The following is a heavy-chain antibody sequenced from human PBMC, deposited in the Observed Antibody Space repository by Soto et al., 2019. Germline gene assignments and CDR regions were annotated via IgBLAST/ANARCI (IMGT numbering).Heavy chain of an antibody. CDR2: ISYDGSNK. CDR1: GFTFSSYA. J-gene: IGHJ4*02. D-gene: IGHD5-18*01. V-gene: IGHV3-30-3*01. Sequence: QVQLVESGGGVVQPGRSLRLSCAASGFTFSSYAMHWVRQAPGKGLEWVAVISYDGSNKYYADSVKGRFTISRDNSKNTLYLQMNSLRAEDTAVYYCASTGGYSYGGARWTLPGSLFDYWGQGTLVTVSS. CDR3: ASTGGYSYGGARWTLPGSLFDY.